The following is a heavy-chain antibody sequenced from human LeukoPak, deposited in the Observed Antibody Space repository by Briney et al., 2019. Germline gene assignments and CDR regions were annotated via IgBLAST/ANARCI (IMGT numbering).Heavy chain of an antibody. CDR3: ARDYLRTTVTAPWYFDL. J-gene: IGHJ2*01. D-gene: IGHD4-17*01. V-gene: IGHV3-7*01. CDR2: IKQDGSEK. CDR1: GFTFNNYW. Sequence: GGSLRLSCAASGFTFNNYWMTWVRQAPGMGLEWVANIKQDGSEKYYVDSVKGRFTISRDNAKNSLYLQMNSLRAEDTAVYYCARDYLRTTVTAPWYFDLWGRGTLVTVSS.